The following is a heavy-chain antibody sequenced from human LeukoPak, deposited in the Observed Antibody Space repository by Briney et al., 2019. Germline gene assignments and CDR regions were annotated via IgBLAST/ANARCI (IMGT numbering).Heavy chain of an antibody. CDR3: ARVDFVVLPAAMYWFDP. CDR1: GGSVSSSSYY. CDR2: IYYSGST. Sequence: PSETLSLTCTVSGGSVSSSSYYWSWIRQPPGKGLEWIGYIYYSGSTNYNPSLKSRVTISVDTSTNQFSLKLSSVTAADTAVYYCARVDFVVLPAAMYWFDPWGQGTLVTVSS. D-gene: IGHD2-2*01. J-gene: IGHJ5*02. V-gene: IGHV4-61*01.